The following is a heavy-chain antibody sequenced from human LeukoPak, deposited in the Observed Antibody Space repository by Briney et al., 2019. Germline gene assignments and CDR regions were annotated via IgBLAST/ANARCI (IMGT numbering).Heavy chain of an antibody. CDR1: GFRFRTFW. J-gene: IGHJ5*02. V-gene: IGHV3-7*01. D-gene: IGHD6-25*01. Sequence: GESLRLSCAASGFRFRTFWMSWVRQAPGKGLDWVANINQNGGVKHYVDSVKSRFTISRDNAKNSLYLQMTSLRADDTAVYYCATSDDAAGTSWGQGTLVTVSS. CDR2: INQNGGVK. CDR3: ATSDDAAGTS.